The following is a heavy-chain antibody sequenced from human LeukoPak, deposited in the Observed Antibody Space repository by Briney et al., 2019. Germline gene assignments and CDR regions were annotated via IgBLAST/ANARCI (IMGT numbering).Heavy chain of an antibody. V-gene: IGHV4-59*08. Sequence: SETQSLTCTVSGGSISSYYWTWIRQPPGKGLEWIGYINYSGNTNYSPSLKSRVTISVDTSKSQFSLNLSSVTAADTAVYYCARHGHTALIYYFDYWGQGSLVTVSS. D-gene: IGHD5-18*01. CDR2: INYSGNT. J-gene: IGHJ4*02. CDR1: GGSISSYY. CDR3: ARHGHTALIYYFDY.